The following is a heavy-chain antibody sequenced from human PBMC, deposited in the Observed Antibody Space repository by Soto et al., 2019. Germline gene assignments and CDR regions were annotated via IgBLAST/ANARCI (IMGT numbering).Heavy chain of an antibody. J-gene: IGHJ6*02. D-gene: IGHD2-2*01. V-gene: IGHV3-33*01. CDR2: IWYDGSNK. CDR1: GFTFSSYG. Sequence: PGGSLRLSCAASGFTFSSYGMHWARQAPGKGLEWVAVIWYDGSNKYYADSVKGRFTISRDNSKNTLYLQMNSLRAEDTAVYYCARERVRKYQLLYYYYGMDVWGQGTTVTVSS. CDR3: ARERVRKYQLLYYYYGMDV.